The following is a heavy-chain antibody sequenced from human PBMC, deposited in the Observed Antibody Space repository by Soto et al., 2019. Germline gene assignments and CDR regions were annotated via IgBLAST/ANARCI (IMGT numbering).Heavy chain of an antibody. CDR3: AKQPLFSYYFAY. CDR2: ISGDGKTI. CDR1: EFSFGRYT. Sequence: PGGSLRLSCDASEFSFGRYTMNWVRQAPGKGLEWVSSISGDGKTIKYADSVKGRFTVSRDNARDSLSLQLSNVRVDDTAIYYCAKQPLFSYYFAYRGQGTLVTVSS. V-gene: IGHV3-48*04. D-gene: IGHD3-3*01. J-gene: IGHJ4*02.